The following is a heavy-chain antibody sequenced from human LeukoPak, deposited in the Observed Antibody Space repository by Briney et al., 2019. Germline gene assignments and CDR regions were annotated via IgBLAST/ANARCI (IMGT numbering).Heavy chain of an antibody. Sequence: PGRSLRLSCAASGFTFSSYAMHWVRQAPGKGLEWVAVISYDGSNKYYADSVKGRFTISRDNSKNTLYLQMNSLRAEDTAVYYCARGRWLLLYYFDYWGQGTLVTVSS. CDR2: ISYDGSNK. J-gene: IGHJ4*02. CDR3: ARGRWLLLYYFDY. V-gene: IGHV3-30-3*01. CDR1: GFTFSSYA. D-gene: IGHD2-21*02.